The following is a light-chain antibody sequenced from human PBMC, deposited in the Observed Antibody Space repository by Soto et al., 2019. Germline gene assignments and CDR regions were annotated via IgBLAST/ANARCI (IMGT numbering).Light chain of an antibody. CDR1: QSVSNY. V-gene: IGKV3-11*01. J-gene: IGKJ3*01. Sequence: ENVLTQSPATLSLSPGERATLSCRASQSVSNYVAWYQQKPGQAPSLLIYDASNRATGIPARFSGSGSGTDFTLTISSLEPEDFAVYYCQQRSNWLFGHRTKVDIK. CDR3: QQRSNWL. CDR2: DAS.